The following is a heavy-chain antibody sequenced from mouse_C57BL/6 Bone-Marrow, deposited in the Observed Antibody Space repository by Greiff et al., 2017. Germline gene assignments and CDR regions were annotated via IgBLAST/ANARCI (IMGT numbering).Heavy chain of an antibody. V-gene: IGHV1-64*01. CDR3: GGDYDVRFAY. Sequence: QVQLQQPGAELVKPGASVKLSCKASGYTFTSYWMHWVKQRPGQGLEWIGMIHPNSGSTNYNEKFKSKATLTVDKSSSTAYMQLSSLTSEDSAVYYCGGDYDVRFAYWGKGTLVTVSA. CDR2: IHPNSGST. D-gene: IGHD2-4*01. CDR1: GYTFTSYW. J-gene: IGHJ3*01.